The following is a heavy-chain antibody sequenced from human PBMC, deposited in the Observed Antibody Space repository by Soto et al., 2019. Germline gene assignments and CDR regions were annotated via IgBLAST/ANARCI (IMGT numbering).Heavy chain of an antibody. CDR1: GFSLRTSGVG. D-gene: IGHD5-12*01. CDR2: IYWDDDK. CDR3: AHSQRGPRDF. Sequence: SGPTLVNPTQTLTLTCTFSGFSLRTSGVGVGWIRQPPGKALEWLALIYWDDDKRYNSSLKSRLTITKDTSRDQVVLAMTNMDPMDTATYFCAHSQRGPRDFWGPGILVTVSS. J-gene: IGHJ4*02. V-gene: IGHV2-5*02.